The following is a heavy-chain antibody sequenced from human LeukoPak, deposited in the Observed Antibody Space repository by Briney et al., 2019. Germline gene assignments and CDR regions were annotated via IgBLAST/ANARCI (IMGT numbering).Heavy chain of an antibody. V-gene: IGHV4-34*01. CDR2: INHSGST. J-gene: IGHJ6*03. D-gene: IGHD3-10*01. Sequence: SETLSLTCAVYGGSFSGYYWSWIRQPPGKGLEWIGEINHSGSTNYNPSLKSGVTISVDTSKNQFSLKLSSVTAADTAVYYCAREQRYGSGSYYNWVYYYYMDVWGKGTTVTVSS. CDR3: AREQRYGSGSYYNWVYYYYMDV. CDR1: GGSFSGYY.